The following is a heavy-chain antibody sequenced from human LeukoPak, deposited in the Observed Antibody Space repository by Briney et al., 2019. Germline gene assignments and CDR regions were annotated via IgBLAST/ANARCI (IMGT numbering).Heavy chain of an antibody. J-gene: IGHJ4*02. V-gene: IGHV4-61*02. D-gene: IGHD7-27*01. CDR2: IYTSGST. Sequence: SETLSLTRTVSGGSISSGSYYWSWIRQPAGKGLEWIGRIYTSGSTNYNPSLKSRVTISVDTSKNQFSLKLSSVTAADTAVYYCARVSQLGIPDYWGQGTLVTVSS. CDR1: GGSISSGSYY. CDR3: ARVSQLGIPDY.